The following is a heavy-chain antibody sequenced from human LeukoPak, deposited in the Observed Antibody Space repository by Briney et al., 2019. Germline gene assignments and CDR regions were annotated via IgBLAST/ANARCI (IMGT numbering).Heavy chain of an antibody. CDR2: ISYDGNNK. Sequence: PGGSLRLSCAASGFTFSSYAIHWVRQAPGKGLDWVAVISYDGNNKYYADSVKGRFTISRDNGKNTLYLQMNSLRAEDTAVYYCARGSTYYDSSGQVPFDYWGQGTLVTVSS. J-gene: IGHJ4*02. CDR3: ARGSTYYDSSGQVPFDY. D-gene: IGHD3-22*01. CDR1: GFTFSSYA. V-gene: IGHV3-30-3*01.